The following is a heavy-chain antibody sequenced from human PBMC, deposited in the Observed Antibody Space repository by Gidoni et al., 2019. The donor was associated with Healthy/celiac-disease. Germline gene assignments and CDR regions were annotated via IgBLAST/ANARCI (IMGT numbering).Heavy chain of an antibody. CDR2: IYYSGST. CDR1: VCSISSSSYY. J-gene: IGHJ3*02. V-gene: IGHV4-39*01. D-gene: IGHD1-26*01. Sequence: QLQLQESGPGLVKPSETLSLTCTVSVCSISSSSYYWVWIRQPQGKGLEWIGSIYYSGSTYYNQSLKSRVTISVDTAKNQFSLKLSSVTAADTAVYYCARRGSYYDAFDIWGQGTMVTVSS. CDR3: ARRGSYYDAFDI.